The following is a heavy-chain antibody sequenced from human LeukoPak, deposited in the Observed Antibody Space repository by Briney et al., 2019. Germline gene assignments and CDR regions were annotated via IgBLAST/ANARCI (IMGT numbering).Heavy chain of an antibody. CDR1: DGSISATGYF. CDR2: IYYSGIT. J-gene: IGHJ3*02. D-gene: IGHD3/OR15-3a*01. V-gene: IGHV4-39*07. Sequence: SETLSLTCTVSDGSISATGYFWGWIHQPPGKGLEWIGSIYYSGITHYNPSLKSRVTISVDTSKNQFSLKLSSVTAADTAVYYCARVDLQNAFDIWGQGTVVTVSS. CDR3: ARVDLQNAFDI.